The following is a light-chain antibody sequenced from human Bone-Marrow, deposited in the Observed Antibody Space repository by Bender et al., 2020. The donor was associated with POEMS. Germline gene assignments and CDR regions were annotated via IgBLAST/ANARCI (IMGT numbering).Light chain of an antibody. CDR2: DVN. CDR1: SSDIGYSDH. V-gene: IGLV2-14*03. J-gene: IGLJ3*02. CDR3: TSYRIGSTWV. Sequence: QTALTQPASVSGSPGQSITISCIGASSDIGYSDHVSWYQQRPTKAPELIIYDVNLRPSGVSNRFSGSKSGNTASLTISGLQAEDEADYYCTSYRIGSTWVFGGGTKLTVL.